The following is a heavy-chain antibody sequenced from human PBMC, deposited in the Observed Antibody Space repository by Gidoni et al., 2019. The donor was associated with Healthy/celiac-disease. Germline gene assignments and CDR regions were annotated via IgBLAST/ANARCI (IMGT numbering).Heavy chain of an antibody. D-gene: IGHD3-10*01. CDR3: AKVGVLLWFGELFKAFDI. CDR2: ISGSGGST. J-gene: IGHJ3*02. Sequence: EVQLLESGGGLVPPGGSLRPSCAASGFTFSSYATSWVRQAPGKGLEWVSAISGSGGSTYYADSGKGRFTISRDNSKNTLYLQMNSLRAEDTAVYYCAKVGVLLWFGELFKAFDIWGQGTMVTVSS. CDR1: GFTFSSYA. V-gene: IGHV3-23*01.